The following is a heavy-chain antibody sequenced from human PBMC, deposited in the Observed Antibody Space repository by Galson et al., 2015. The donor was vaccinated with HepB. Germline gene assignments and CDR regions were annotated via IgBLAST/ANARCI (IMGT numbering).Heavy chain of an antibody. V-gene: IGHV1-3*01. J-gene: IGHJ6*02. Sequence: SVKVSCKAPGYTFTSYAMHWVRQAPGQRLEWMGWINAGNGNTKYSQKFQGRVTITRDTSASTAYMELSSLRSEDTAVYYCARDRKVRGVIIPHYYYYGMDVWGQGTTVTVSS. D-gene: IGHD3-10*01. CDR2: INAGNGNT. CDR1: GYTFTSYA. CDR3: ARDRKVRGVIIPHYYYYGMDV.